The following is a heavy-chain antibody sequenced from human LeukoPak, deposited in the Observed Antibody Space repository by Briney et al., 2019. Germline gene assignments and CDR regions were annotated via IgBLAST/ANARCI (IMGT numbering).Heavy chain of an antibody. CDR1: GYTFTSNY. D-gene: IGHD3-16*02. CDR2: ISPSGGST. Sequence: ASVKVSCKAFGYTFTSNYMHWVRQAPGQGPEWMGVISPSGGSTTYAQKFQGRVTMTRDMSTTTDYMELSSLRSEDTAVYYCARDNSVGDIAWWFDPWGQGTLVTVSS. CDR3: ARDNSVGDIAWWFDP. V-gene: IGHV1-46*01. J-gene: IGHJ5*02.